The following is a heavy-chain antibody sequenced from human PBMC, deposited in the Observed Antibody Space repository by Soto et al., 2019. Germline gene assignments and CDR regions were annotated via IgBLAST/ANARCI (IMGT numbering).Heavy chain of an antibody. CDR2: IYSGGRK. CDR3: SIRILVSDAFDI. V-gene: IGHV3-53*01. J-gene: IGHJ3*02. D-gene: IGHD3-3*02. CDR1: GFTVSNNL. Sequence: PGGSLRPSCAASGFTVSNNLVACVRQAPGKGLEWVSVIYSGGRKYYAESVKGRFTSSRNNSQNTMYLQMNSLRVEDTALYYCSIRILVSDAFDIWGQGTMVTVSS.